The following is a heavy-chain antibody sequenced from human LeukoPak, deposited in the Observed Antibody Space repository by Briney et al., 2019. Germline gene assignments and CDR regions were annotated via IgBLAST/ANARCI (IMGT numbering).Heavy chain of an antibody. D-gene: IGHD5-18*01. J-gene: IGHJ6*03. CDR2: INTNTGSP. V-gene: IGHV7-4-1*02. CDR1: GYTFTGYY. CDR3: ARAGLPIFYYYMDV. Sequence: ASVKVSCKTSGYTFTGYYMHWVRQAPGQGLEWMGWINTNTGSPTYAQGFTGRFVFSLDTSVTTAYLQISSLKAEDTAVYYCARAGLPIFYYYMDVWGKGTTVTVSS.